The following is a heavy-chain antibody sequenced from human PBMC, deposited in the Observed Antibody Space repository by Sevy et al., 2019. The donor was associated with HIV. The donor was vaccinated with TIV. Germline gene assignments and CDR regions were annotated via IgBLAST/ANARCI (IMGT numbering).Heavy chain of an antibody. CDR3: TRGKGSSDY. V-gene: IGHV3-48*01. CDR1: GFTFSTYN. J-gene: IGHJ4*03. D-gene: IGHD6-6*01. Sequence: GGSLRLSCAASGFTFSTYNMNWVRQAPGKGLEWISYISSSSNTIDYADSVKGRFTISRDNAKNSVYLQMNSLRGEDTAVYYCTRGKGSSDYWGQGTTVTVSS. CDR2: ISSSSNTI.